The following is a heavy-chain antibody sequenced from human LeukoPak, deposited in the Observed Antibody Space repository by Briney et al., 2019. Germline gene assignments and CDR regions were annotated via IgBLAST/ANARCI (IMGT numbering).Heavy chain of an antibody. J-gene: IGHJ4*02. V-gene: IGHV5-51*01. D-gene: IGHD1-26*01. CDR1: GYSFSYYW. Sequence: GESLKISCKGAGYSFSYYWIGWVRQMPGKGLEWMGIIYPGDSDTRYSPSFQGQVTISADKSISTAYLQWSSLKASDTAMYYCARHDIVGATVAYFDYWGQGTLVTVSS. CDR3: ARHDIVGATVAYFDY. CDR2: IYPGDSDT.